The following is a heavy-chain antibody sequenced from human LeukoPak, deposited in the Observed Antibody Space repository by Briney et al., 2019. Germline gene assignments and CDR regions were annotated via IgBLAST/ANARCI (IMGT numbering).Heavy chain of an antibody. CDR2: INSDGSGT. V-gene: IGHV3-74*01. CDR1: GLTFSNYW. J-gene: IGHJ5*01. D-gene: IGHD4-23*01. CDR3: ARTEGTVAYDS. Sequence: GGSLRLSFPASGLTFSNYWMHWVRQAPRKGLVWVSRINSDGSGTTYADSVRGRFTISRDNAKNTLYLQVNSLRAEDTAVYYCARTEGTVAYDSWGQGTLVTVSS.